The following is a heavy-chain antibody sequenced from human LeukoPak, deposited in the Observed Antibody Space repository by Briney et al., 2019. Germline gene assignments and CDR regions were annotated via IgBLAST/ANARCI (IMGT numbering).Heavy chain of an antibody. J-gene: IGHJ4*02. V-gene: IGHV3-9*01. CDR1: GFTFDDYA. CDR2: ISWNSGSI. Sequence: GRSLRLSCAASGFTFDDYAMHWVRQAPGKGLEWVSGISWNSGSIGYADSVKGRFTISRDNAKNSLYLQMNSLRAEDTALYYCAKTSMPYCSGGNCYSPFDYWGQGTLVTVSS. D-gene: IGHD2-15*01. CDR3: AKTSMPYCSGGNCYSPFDY.